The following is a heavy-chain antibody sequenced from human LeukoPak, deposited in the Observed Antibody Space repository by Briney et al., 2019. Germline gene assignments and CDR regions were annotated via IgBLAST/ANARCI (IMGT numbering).Heavy chain of an antibody. D-gene: IGHD3-22*01. CDR2: IYPGDSDT. Sequence: PGESLKISCKGSGYSFTSYWIGWVRQMPGKGLEWMGIIYPGDSDTRYSSSFQGQVTISADKSISTAYLQWSSLKASDTAMYYCARRDGWDSSGYYYYYWGQGTLVTVSS. CDR1: GYSFTSYW. CDR3: ARRDGWDSSGYYYYY. J-gene: IGHJ4*02. V-gene: IGHV5-51*01.